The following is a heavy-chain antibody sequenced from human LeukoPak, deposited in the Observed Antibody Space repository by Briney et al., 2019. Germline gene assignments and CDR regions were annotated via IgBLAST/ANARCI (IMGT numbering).Heavy chain of an antibody. Sequence: GGSLRLSCAASGFTFSSYSMNWVRQAPGKGLEWVSSISSSSSYIYYADSVKGRFTISRDNAKNSLYLQMNSLRAEDTAVYYCARGDCISTSCSSGHFAYWGQGTLVTVSS. J-gene: IGHJ4*02. CDR3: ARGDCISTSCSSGHFAY. CDR1: GFTFSSYS. D-gene: IGHD2-2*01. V-gene: IGHV3-21*04. CDR2: ISSSSSYI.